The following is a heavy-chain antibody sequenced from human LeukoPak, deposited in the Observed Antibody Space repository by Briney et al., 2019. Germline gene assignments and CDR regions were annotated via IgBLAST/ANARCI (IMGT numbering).Heavy chain of an antibody. Sequence: GGSLRLSCAASGISFNNYWMHWVRQAPGKGLAWASRVNSDGSSTVYADSVKGRFTISRDNARTTVYLQMSSLRLDDTATYYCATGLGHYYDYWGQGSLVTVSS. V-gene: IGHV3-74*01. CDR1: GISFNNYW. D-gene: IGHD3-22*01. CDR2: VNSDGSST. CDR3: ATGLGHYYDY. J-gene: IGHJ4*02.